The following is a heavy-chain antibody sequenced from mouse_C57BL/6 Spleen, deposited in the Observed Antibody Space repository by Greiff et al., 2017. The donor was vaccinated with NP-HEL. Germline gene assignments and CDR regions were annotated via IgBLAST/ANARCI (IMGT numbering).Heavy chain of an antibody. D-gene: IGHD1-1*01. CDR2: ISSGGSYT. V-gene: IGHV5-6*01. J-gene: IGHJ1*03. CDR1: GFTFSSYG. Sequence: EVQGVESGGDLVKPGGSLKLSCAASGFTFSSYGMSWVRQTPDKRLEWVATISSGGSYTYYPDSVKGRFTISRDNAKNTLYLQMSSLKSEDTAMYYCARQGSSPWYFDVWGTGTTVTVSS. CDR3: ARQGSSPWYFDV.